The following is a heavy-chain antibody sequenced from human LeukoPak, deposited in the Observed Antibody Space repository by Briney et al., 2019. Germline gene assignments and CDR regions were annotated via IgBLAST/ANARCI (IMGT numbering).Heavy chain of an antibody. CDR2: IYYSGST. CDR1: GCSISSGGYC. CDR3: ARTFGLPRSYIVVVITSGAFDI. J-gene: IGHJ3*02. D-gene: IGHD3-22*01. V-gene: IGHV4-31*03. Sequence: PSQTLSLTCTVSGCSISSGGYCWSWIRQRPGQGLVWIGYIYYSGSTNYNPSVKCRVTISVYTSKKHFSLKLSCVAAADTAVYYCARTFGLPRSYIVVVITSGAFDIWGQGTMVTVSS.